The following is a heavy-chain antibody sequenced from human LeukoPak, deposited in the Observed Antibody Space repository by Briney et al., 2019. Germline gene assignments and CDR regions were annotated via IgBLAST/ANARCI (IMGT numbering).Heavy chain of an antibody. Sequence: PGGSLRPSCAASGFTFSGYEMNWVRQAPGKGLEWVSYISNSGNIIYYADSVKGRFTISRDNAKNSLYLQMNSLRAEDTAIYYCARVAVHSTGWYPSTSDYWGQGTLVTVSS. J-gene: IGHJ4*02. CDR1: GFTFSGYE. CDR2: ISNSGNII. CDR3: ARVAVHSTGWYPSTSDY. V-gene: IGHV3-48*03. D-gene: IGHD6-19*01.